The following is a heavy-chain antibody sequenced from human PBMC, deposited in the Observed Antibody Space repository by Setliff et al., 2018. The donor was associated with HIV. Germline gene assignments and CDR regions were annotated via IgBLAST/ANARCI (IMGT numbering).Heavy chain of an antibody. CDR2: ININTGNP. J-gene: IGHJ5*02. Sequence: GASVKVSCKASGYSFSDYAMNWVRQAPGQGLEWMGWININTGNPTYAQGFTGRFVFSLDTSVSTAYLQISSLEAEDTAVYYCGRTRGNYAGYSDHWGQGTLVTVSS. CDR3: GRTRGNYAGYSDH. D-gene: IGHD3-9*01. V-gene: IGHV7-4-1*02. CDR1: GYSFSDYA.